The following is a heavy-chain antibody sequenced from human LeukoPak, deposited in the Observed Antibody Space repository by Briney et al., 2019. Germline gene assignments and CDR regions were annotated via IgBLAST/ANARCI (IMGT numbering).Heavy chain of an antibody. Sequence: SVKVSCKASGGTFSSYAISWVRQAPGQGLEWMGGIIPIFGTANCAQKFQGRVTITTDESTSTAYMELSSLRSEDTAVYYCAGSYRYAEYFQHWGQGTLVTVSS. V-gene: IGHV1-69*05. D-gene: IGHD3-16*02. CDR1: GGTFSSYA. CDR3: AGSYRYAEYFQH. CDR2: IIPIFGTA. J-gene: IGHJ1*01.